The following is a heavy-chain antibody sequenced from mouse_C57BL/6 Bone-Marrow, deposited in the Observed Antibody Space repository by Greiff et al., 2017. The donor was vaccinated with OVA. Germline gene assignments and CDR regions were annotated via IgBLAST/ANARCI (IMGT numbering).Heavy chain of an antibody. CDR2: IHPNSGST. V-gene: IGHV1-64*01. CDR1: DYTFPSYW. CDR3: SRKWFAY. Sequence: QVQLQQPGAELVKPGASVKLSCKASDYTFPSYWMPWVHQRPGQGLEWIGMIHPNSGSTNYNEKLQSKATLTVDKSSSTAYMQLSSLTSEDSAVYYCSRKWFAYWGQGTLVTVSA. J-gene: IGHJ3*01.